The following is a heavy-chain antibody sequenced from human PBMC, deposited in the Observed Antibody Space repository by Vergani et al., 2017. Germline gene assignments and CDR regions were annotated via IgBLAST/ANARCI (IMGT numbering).Heavy chain of an antibody. CDR3: ARGPPLYCSSTSCPGAFDI. V-gene: IGHV4-34*01. CDR1: GGSFSGYY. Sequence: QVQLQQWGAGLLKPSETLSLTCAVYGGSFSGYYWSWIRQPPGKGLEWIGEINHSGSTNYNPSLKSRVTISVDTSKNQFSLKLSSVTAADTAVYYCARGPPLYCSSTSCPGAFDIWGQGTMVTGSS. J-gene: IGHJ3*02. CDR2: INHSGST. D-gene: IGHD2-2*01.